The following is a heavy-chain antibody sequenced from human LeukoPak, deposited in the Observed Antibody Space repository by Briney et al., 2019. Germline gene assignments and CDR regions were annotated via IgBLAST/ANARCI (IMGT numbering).Heavy chain of an antibody. CDR1: GGSISSGTYY. V-gene: IGHV4-39*01. D-gene: IGHD6-6*01. CDR3: ARGAYTSSRFDP. Sequence: PSETLSLTCTVSGGSISSGTYYWGWIRQPPGKGLEWIGSIYYSGSTYYTPSLKSRVTISVDTSRNQFSLKLSSVTAADTAMYYCARGAYTSSRFDPWGQGTRVTVSS. CDR2: IYYSGST. J-gene: IGHJ5*02.